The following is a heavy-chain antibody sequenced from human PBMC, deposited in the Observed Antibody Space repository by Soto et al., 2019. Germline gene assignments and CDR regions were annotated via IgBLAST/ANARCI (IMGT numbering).Heavy chain of an antibody. CDR3: ARDRITSPFDI. Sequence: SETLSLTCAVSGGSISSGGYSWSWIRQPPGKGLEWIGYIYHSGSTYYNPSLKSRVTISVDMSKNQFSLKLSSVTAADTAVYYCARDRITSPFDIWGQGTMVTVSS. CDR2: IYHSGST. CDR1: GGSISSGGYS. J-gene: IGHJ3*02. V-gene: IGHV4-30-2*01.